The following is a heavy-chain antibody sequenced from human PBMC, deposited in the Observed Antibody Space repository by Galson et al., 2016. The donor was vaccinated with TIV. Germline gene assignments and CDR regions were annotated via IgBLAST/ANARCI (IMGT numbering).Heavy chain of an antibody. D-gene: IGHD2/OR15-2a*01. CDR2: INPNSGDT. J-gene: IGHJ4*02. V-gene: IGHV1-2*02. Sequence: SVKVSCKASGYTFTDYYIHWVRQAPGPGLEWMRWINPNSGDTHFPQKFQGRVTMTRDTSINTAYMELSSLTSDDPAVYYCAVLSTGRGPVFAFWGQGTLVTVSS. CDR3: AVLSTGRGPVFAF. CDR1: GYTFTDYY.